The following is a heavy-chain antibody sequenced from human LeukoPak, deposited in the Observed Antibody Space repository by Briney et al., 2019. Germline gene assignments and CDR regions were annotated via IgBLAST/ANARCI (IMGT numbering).Heavy chain of an antibody. CDR3: AKDPQENRRDWFIRHFDL. CDR1: GFTFSNYA. D-gene: IGHD3/OR15-3a*01. J-gene: IGHJ5*02. CDR2: TSGRADHT. V-gene: IGHV3-23*01. Sequence: GGSLRLSCTASGFTFSNYAMSWVRQAPGKGLEWVSATSGRADHTYYADSVKGRFIISRDNSKNTVYLQMNSLRVEDTAVYYCAKDPQENRRDWFIRHFDLWGQGTLVSVSS.